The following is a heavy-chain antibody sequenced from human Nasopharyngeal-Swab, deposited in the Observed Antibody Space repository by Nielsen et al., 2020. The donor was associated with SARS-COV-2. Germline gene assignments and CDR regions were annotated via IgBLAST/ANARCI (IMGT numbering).Heavy chain of an antibody. J-gene: IGHJ6*02. CDR1: GYTLTELS. D-gene: IGHD2-2*01. V-gene: IGHV1-24*01. CDR3: RVVPAAMWYYYYGMDV. Sequence: ASVKVSCKVSGYTLTELSMHWVRQAPGKGLEWMGGFDPEDGETIYAQKFQGRVTMTEDTSTDTAYMELSSLRSEDTAVYYCRVVPAAMWYYYYGMDVWGQGTTVTVS. CDR2: FDPEDGET.